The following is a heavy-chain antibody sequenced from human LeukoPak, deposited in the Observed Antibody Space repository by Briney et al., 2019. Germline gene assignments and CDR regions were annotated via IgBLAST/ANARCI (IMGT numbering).Heavy chain of an antibody. J-gene: IGHJ6*02. Sequence: ASVKVSCKASGYTFTGYYMHWVRQAPGQGLEWMGRINPNSGGTNYAQKFQGRVTMTRDTSISTAYMELSRLRSDDTAVYYCARWLKPDKDYDFWSGSWAPKGMDVWGQGTTVTVSS. CDR2: INPNSGGT. CDR3: ARWLKPDKDYDFWSGSWAPKGMDV. CDR1: GYTFTGYY. D-gene: IGHD3-3*01. V-gene: IGHV1-2*06.